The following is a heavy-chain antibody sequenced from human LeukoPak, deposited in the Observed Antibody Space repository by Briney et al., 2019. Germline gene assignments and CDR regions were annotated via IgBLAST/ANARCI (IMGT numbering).Heavy chain of an antibody. V-gene: IGHV1-18*01. CDR2: ISAYNGNT. Sequence: ASVKVSCKASGYIFASYGIAWVRQAPGQGLEWMGWISAYNGNTNSAQNLQGRVTMTTDASTSTAYMELRSLRSDDTAMYYCARVADSSGYSQDDAFDIWGQGTMVTVSS. CDR3: ARVADSSGYSQDDAFDI. J-gene: IGHJ3*02. D-gene: IGHD3-22*01. CDR1: GYIFASYG.